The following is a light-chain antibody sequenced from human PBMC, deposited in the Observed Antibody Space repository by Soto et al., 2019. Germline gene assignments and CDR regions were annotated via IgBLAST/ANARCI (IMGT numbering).Light chain of an antibody. CDR2: WAS. J-gene: IGKJ2*01. Sequence: DTVMTQSPDSLAVSLGERATINCKSSQSVLYSSNNKNYLAWYQQRPGQPPRLLISWASTRASGVPDRFSGGGSGTDFTLTISSLQAEDVAVYYCQQYYTTPHTFGQGTKLEIK. V-gene: IGKV4-1*01. CDR1: QSVLYSSNNKNY. CDR3: QQYYTTPHT.